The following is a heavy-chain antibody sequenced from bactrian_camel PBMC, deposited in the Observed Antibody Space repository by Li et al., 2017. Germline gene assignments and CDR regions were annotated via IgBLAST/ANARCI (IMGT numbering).Heavy chain of an antibody. D-gene: IGHD2*01. V-gene: IGHV3S36*01. CDR1: GFTFKNYA. Sequence: VQLVESGGGLVQPGGSLRLSCAANGFTFKNYAMVWVRQVPGKGLEWVTTINSDGGLAFYADSVKGRFTVSYDNAEHTVYLQMVNMKPEDTAMYYCATAIVPKSLCKVAGGRIGGANVYTSWGQGTQVTVS. CDR2: INSDGGLA. J-gene: IGHJ4*01. CDR3: ATAIVPKSLCKVAGGRIGGANVYTS.